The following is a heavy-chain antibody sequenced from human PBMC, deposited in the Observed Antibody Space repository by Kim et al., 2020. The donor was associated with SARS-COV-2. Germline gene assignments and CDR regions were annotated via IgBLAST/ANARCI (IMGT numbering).Heavy chain of an antibody. Sequence: ASVKVSCKASGYTFTSYAMHWVRQAPGQRLEWMGWINAGNGNTKYSQKFQGRVTITRDKSASTAYMELSSLRSEDTAVYYCARGIAAAGTVDYWGQGTLVTVSS. J-gene: IGHJ4*02. D-gene: IGHD6-13*01. V-gene: IGHV1-3*01. CDR1: GYTFTSYA. CDR2: INAGNGNT. CDR3: ARGIAAAGTVDY.